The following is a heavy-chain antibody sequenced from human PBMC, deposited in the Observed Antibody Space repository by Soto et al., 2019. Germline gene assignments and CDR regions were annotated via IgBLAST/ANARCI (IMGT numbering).Heavy chain of an antibody. V-gene: IGHV4-34*01. D-gene: IGHD6-13*01. Sequence: QVQLQQWGAGLLKPSETLSLTCAVYGGSFSGYYWSWIRQPPGKGLEWIGEINHSGSTNYNPSLKSRVTISVDTSKNQFSLKLSSVTAADTAVYYCGRANGGIAAAGTLRYWGQGTLVTVSS. CDR3: GRANGGIAAAGTLRY. CDR1: GGSFSGYY. J-gene: IGHJ4*02. CDR2: INHSGST.